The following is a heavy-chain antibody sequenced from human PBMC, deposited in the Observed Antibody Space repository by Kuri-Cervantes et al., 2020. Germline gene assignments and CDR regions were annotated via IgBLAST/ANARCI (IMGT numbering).Heavy chain of an antibody. Sequence: SQTLSLTCAVYGGSFSGYCWSWIRQPPGKGLEWIGEINHSGSTNYNPSLKSRVTVSMDTSKNQFSLKLSSVTAADTAVYYCARTFQSQNSGSYPHWGQGTLVTVSS. CDR2: INHSGST. J-gene: IGHJ1*01. V-gene: IGHV4-34*01. CDR3: ARTFQSQNSGSYPH. CDR1: GGSFSGYC. D-gene: IGHD1-26*01.